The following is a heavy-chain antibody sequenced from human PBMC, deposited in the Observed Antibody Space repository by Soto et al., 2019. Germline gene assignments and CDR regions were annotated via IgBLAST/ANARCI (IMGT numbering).Heavy chain of an antibody. CDR2: IIPIFDTA. CDR3: ARANYYDSSGYPEGEVFYYFDY. J-gene: IGHJ4*02. CDR1: GGTFSSYA. Sequence: GASVKVSCKASGGTFSSYAISWVRQAPGQGLEWMGGIIPIFDTANYAQKFQGRVTITADESTSTAYMELSSLRSEDTAVYYCARANYYDSSGYPEGEVFYYFDYWGQGTLVTVSS. V-gene: IGHV1-69*13. D-gene: IGHD3-22*01.